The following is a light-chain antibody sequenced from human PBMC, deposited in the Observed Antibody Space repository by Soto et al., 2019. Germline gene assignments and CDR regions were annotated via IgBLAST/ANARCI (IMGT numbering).Light chain of an antibody. CDR1: SSNIGNNA. Sequence: QSVLTQPPSVSEAPRQRVTISCSGSSSNIGNNAVNWYQQLPGKAPKLLIYYDDLLPSGVSDRLSGSKSGTSASLAISGLQSEDEADYYCAAWDDSLNVYVFGTGTKVTVL. CDR3: AAWDDSLNVYV. CDR2: YDD. J-gene: IGLJ1*01. V-gene: IGLV1-36*01.